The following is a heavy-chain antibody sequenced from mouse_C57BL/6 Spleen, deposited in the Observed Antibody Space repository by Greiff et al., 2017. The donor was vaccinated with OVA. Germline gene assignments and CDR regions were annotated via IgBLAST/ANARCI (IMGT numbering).Heavy chain of an antibody. CDR3: ARSWDEFAY. V-gene: IGHV1-26*01. CDR2: INPNNGGT. Sequence: EVQLQQSGPELVKPGASVKISCKASGYTFTDYYMNWVKQSHGKSLEWIGDINPNNGGTSYNQKFKGKATLTVDKSSSTAYMELRSLTSEDSAVYYCARSWDEFAYGGQGTLVTVSA. J-gene: IGHJ3*01. D-gene: IGHD4-1*01. CDR1: GYTFTDYY.